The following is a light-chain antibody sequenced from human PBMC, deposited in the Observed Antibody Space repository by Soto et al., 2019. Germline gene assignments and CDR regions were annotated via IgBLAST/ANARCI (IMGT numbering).Light chain of an antibody. CDR3: SSYTSSSIDYV. Sequence: QSALTRRASVSGSPGQSITISCTGTSSDVGGYNYVSWYQQHPGKAPKLMIYEVSNRPSGVSNRFSGSKSGNTASLTISGLQAEDEADYYCSSYTSSSIDYVFGTGTKVTVL. CDR2: EVS. CDR1: SSDVGGYNY. J-gene: IGLJ1*01. V-gene: IGLV2-14*01.